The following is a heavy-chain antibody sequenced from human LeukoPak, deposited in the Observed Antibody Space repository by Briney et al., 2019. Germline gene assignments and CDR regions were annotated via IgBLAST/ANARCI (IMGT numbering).Heavy chain of an antibody. Sequence: GESLKISCKGSGYSFTSYWIGWVRQMPGKGLEWMGIIYPGDSDTRYSPSFQGQVTVSADKSISTAYLQWSSLKASDTAMYYCSRHSNPSIADSSYYYYGMDVWGQGTTVTVSS. J-gene: IGHJ6*02. V-gene: IGHV5-51*01. CDR1: GYSFTSYW. D-gene: IGHD6-6*01. CDR3: SRHSNPSIADSSYYYYGMDV. CDR2: IYPGDSDT.